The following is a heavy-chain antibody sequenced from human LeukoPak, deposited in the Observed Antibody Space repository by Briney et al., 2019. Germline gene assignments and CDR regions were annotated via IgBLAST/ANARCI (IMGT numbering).Heavy chain of an antibody. D-gene: IGHD3-3*01. J-gene: IGHJ6*03. CDR3: AKDSITIFGVVDYYYYMDV. Sequence: GSLRLSCAASGFTFSSYAMSWVRPAPGKGLKWISTIKGSDGSTYFADSVKGRFTISRDNSKNTLYLQMNSLRAEDTAVYYCAKDSITIFGVVDYYYYMDVWGKGTTVTVSS. V-gene: IGHV3-23*01. CDR2: IKGSDGST. CDR1: GFTFSSYA.